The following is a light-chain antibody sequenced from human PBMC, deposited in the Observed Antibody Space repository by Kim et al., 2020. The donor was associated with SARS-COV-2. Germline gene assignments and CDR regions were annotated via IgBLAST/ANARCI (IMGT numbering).Light chain of an antibody. J-gene: IGLJ1*01. V-gene: IGLV3-21*01. Sequence: APGKTARITCGGANIGSKPVYWYQQRAGQAPVLVIYRNSGRPSGIPERFSGSNSGNTATLTISRVEAGDEADYYCQVWDTPSSHYVFGAGTKVTVL. CDR1: NIGSKP. CDR3: QVWDTPSSHYV. CDR2: RNS.